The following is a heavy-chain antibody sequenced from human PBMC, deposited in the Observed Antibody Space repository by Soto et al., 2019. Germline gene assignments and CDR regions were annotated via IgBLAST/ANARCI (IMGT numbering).Heavy chain of an antibody. D-gene: IGHD6-13*01. V-gene: IGHV3-53*01. Sequence: EVQLVESGGGLIQPGGSLRLSCAASGFTVSSNYMSWVRQAPGKGLEWVSVIYSGGSTYYADSVKGRFTIYRDNSKNTLYLQMNSLRAEDTAVYYCARIRIAAPVYFDYWGQGTLVTVSS. CDR3: ARIRIAAPVYFDY. J-gene: IGHJ4*02. CDR1: GFTVSSNY. CDR2: IYSGGST.